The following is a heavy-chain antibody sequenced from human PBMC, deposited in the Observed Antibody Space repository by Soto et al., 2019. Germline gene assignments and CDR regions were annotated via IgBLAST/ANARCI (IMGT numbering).Heavy chain of an antibody. CDR1: GGSISSGGYF. V-gene: IGHV4-31*03. Sequence: QVQLQESGPGLVKPSHTLSLTCTVSGGSISSGGYFWSWIRQHPGKGLEWIGLIYYSGSTYYNPSLKSRVTISVDTSKNQFSLKLSSVTAADTAVYYCATEGAAPYYYYGMDVWGQGTTVTVSS. CDR3: ATEGAAPYYYYGMDV. D-gene: IGHD6-6*01. CDR2: IYYSGST. J-gene: IGHJ6*02.